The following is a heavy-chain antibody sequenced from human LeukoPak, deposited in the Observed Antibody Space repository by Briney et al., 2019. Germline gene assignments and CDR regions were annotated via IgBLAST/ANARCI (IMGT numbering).Heavy chain of an antibody. CDR2: ISAYNGNT. D-gene: IGHD5-18*01. Sequence: ASVKVSCKASDYTFTSYGISWVRQAPGQGLEWMGWISAYNGNTNYAQKLQGRVTMTTDTSTSTAYMELRSLRSDDTAVYYCARALGDSYGYFHLMDYWGQGTLVTVSS. CDR3: ARALGDSYGYFHLMDY. J-gene: IGHJ4*02. CDR1: DYTFTSYG. V-gene: IGHV1-18*01.